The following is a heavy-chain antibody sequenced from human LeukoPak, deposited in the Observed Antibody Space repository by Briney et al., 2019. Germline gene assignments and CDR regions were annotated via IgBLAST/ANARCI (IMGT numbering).Heavy chain of an antibody. CDR1: GFTFSSYG. D-gene: IGHD1-26*01. J-gene: IGHJ4*02. CDR3: AKVALYSGSSHSNPIDDY. V-gene: IGHV3-30*18. Sequence: GRSLRLSCAASGFTFSSYGMHWVRQAPGKGLEWVAVISYDGSNKYYADSVKGRFTISRDNSKNTLYLQMNSLRAEDTAVYYCAKVALYSGSSHSNPIDDYWGQGTLVTVSS. CDR2: ISYDGSNK.